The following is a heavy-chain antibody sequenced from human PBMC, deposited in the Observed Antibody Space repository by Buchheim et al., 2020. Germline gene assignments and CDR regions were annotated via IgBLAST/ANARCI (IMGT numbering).Heavy chain of an antibody. D-gene: IGHD3-22*01. V-gene: IGHV3-74*03. CDR3: AKGRDTMIVVVITA. J-gene: IGHJ5*02. CDR1: GFTFGRYW. CDR2: INEDGSHT. Sequence: EVQVVESGGGLVQPGGSLRLSCAASGFTFGRYWMHWVRQAPGGALVWVSRINEDGSHTTYTDSVKGRFTISRDNAKNTLYLQMNSLTAEDTAVYYCAKGRDTMIVVVITAWGQGTL.